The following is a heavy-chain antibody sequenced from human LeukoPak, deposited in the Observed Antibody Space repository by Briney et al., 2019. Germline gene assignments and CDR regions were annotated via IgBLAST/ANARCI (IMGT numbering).Heavy chain of an antibody. Sequence: GGSLRLSCAASGFTFSSYWMHWVRQAPGKGLVWVSRISSDGTTTTYADSVKGRFTISRDNAKNTLYLQMNSLRADDTAVYYCAREYNWNYPFDYWGQGTLVTVSS. CDR3: AREYNWNYPFDY. J-gene: IGHJ4*02. D-gene: IGHD1-7*01. CDR1: GFTFSSYW. CDR2: ISSDGTTT. V-gene: IGHV3-74*01.